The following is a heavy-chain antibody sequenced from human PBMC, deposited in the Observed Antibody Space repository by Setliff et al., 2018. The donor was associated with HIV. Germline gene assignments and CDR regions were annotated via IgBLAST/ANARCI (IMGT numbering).Heavy chain of an antibody. CDR1: TESLTRYD. V-gene: IGHV4-34*01. CDR2: IDDSGSI. Sequence: SETLSLTCAVYTESLTRYDWAWIRQSREKGLEWIGEIDDSGSIIYNPSLQSRVTMSVDTSENQFSLKVRSLTAADTGLYYCARVKSIKTTLVRLWPRFDLWGQGTQVTVSS. CDR3: ARVKSIKTTLVRLWPRFDL. D-gene: IGHD3-10*01. J-gene: IGHJ5*02.